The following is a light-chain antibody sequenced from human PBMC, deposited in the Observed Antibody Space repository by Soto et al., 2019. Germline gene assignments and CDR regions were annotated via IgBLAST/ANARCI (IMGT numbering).Light chain of an antibody. J-gene: IGKJ1*01. V-gene: IGKV1-9*01. CDR2: AAS. CDR1: QGISSY. Sequence: DIQLTQSPSFLSASVGDRVTITCRASQGISSYLAWYQQKPGKAPKLRIYAASTLQSGVPSRFRGSGSGTEFTLTISSLQPEDFATYYCQQLNSYPRTFGQGTKVEIK. CDR3: QQLNSYPRT.